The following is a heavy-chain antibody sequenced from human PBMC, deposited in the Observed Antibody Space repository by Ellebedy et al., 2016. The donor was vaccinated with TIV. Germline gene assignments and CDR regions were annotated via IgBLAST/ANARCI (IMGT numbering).Heavy chain of an antibody. J-gene: IGHJ5*02. Sequence: SETLSLTCTVSGGSISSYYWSWIRQPPGKGLEWIGSIYYSGSTYYNPSLKSRVTMSVDTSKNQSSLKLSSVTAADTAVYYCARAHNWNDYGYDNWFDPWGQGTLVTVSS. CDR2: IYYSGST. V-gene: IGHV4-59*12. D-gene: IGHD1-20*01. CDR1: GGSISSYY. CDR3: ARAHNWNDYGYDNWFDP.